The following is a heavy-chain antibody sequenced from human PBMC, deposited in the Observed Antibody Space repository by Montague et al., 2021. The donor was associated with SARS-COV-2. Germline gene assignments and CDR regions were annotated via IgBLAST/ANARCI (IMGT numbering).Heavy chain of an antibody. V-gene: IGHV3-48*02. CDR2: ISKTITTT. Sequence: SLRLSCAASGFIFSSYSMNWVRQAPGEGLEWVSYISKTITTTYYADSVRGRFTISRDNVKDSLYLQMDSLRDEDTAMYYCVRDPHALDYWGHGTLVTVSS. CDR1: GFIFSSYS. CDR3: VRDPHALDY. J-gene: IGHJ4*01.